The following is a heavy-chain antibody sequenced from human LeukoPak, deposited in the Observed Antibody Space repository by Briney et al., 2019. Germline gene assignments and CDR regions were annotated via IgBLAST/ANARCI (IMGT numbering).Heavy chain of an antibody. V-gene: IGHV4-59*01. CDR1: GGSISSYY. CDR3: VRITQGTIDY. D-gene: IGHD3-10*01. J-gene: IGHJ4*02. CDR2: ISYSGST. Sequence: SETLSLTCTVSGGSISSYYWGWIRLPPGKGLEWIGYISYSGSTTYIPSLKSRVTILVDTSKNQFSLKLSSVTAADTAVYCCVRITQGTIDYWGRGTLVTVSS.